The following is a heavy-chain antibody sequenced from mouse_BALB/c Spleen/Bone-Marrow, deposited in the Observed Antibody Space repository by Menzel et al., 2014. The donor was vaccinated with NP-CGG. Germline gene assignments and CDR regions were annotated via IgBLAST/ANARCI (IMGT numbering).Heavy chain of an antibody. Sequence: EVNLVESGAELAKPGASVKLSCTASGFNIKDTYLHWVKQRPEQGLDWIGRIDPAIFTKYDPKFQGKATITADTSSNTAYLHLSSLTSEDTAVYYCASYRYGWYFDVWGAGTTVTVSP. V-gene: IGHV14-3*02. J-gene: IGHJ1*01. CDR2: IDPAIFT. CDR1: GFNIKDTY. D-gene: IGHD2-14*01. CDR3: ASYRYGWYFDV.